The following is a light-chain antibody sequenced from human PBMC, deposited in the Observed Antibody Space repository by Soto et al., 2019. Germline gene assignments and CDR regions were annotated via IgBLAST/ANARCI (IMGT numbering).Light chain of an antibody. CDR3: MQALQTPIT. CDR2: LGS. CDR1: QSLLHGNGYNY. V-gene: IGKV2-28*01. J-gene: IGKJ5*01. Sequence: VMTQSPLSLPVTPGEPASIYCRSSQSLLHGNGYNYLDWYLQKPGQSPQLLIYLGSTRASGVPDRFSGSGSGTDFTLKISRVEAEDVGVYYCMQALQTPITFGQGTRLEIK.